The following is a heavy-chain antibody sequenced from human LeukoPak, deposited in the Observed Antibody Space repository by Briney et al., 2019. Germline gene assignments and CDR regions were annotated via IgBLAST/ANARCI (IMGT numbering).Heavy chain of an antibody. CDR2: IKSKADGGTT. Sequence: PGGSLRLSCAASGFTFSTAWLSWVRQAPGKGLEWVVRIKSKADGGTTDYAAPVKDRLTISRDDSKNTLYLQMNSLKTEDTAVYYCSTDSLVMNYWGQGTLVTVSS. J-gene: IGHJ4*02. CDR3: STDSLVMNY. V-gene: IGHV3-15*01. CDR1: GFTFSTAW. D-gene: IGHD2-21*01.